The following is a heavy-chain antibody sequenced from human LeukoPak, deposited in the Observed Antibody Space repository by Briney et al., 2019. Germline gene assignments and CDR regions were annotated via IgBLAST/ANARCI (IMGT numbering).Heavy chain of an antibody. J-gene: IGHJ4*02. CDR1: GGSISSSSYY. D-gene: IGHD4-11*01. Sequence: SETLSLTCTVSGGSISSSSYYWGWIRQPPGKGLEWIGSIYYSGSTYYNPSLKSRVTISVDTSENQFSLKLSSVTAADTAVYYCARADYSNTVGYWGQGTLVTVSS. CDR2: IYYSGST. V-gene: IGHV4-39*07. CDR3: ARADYSNTVGY.